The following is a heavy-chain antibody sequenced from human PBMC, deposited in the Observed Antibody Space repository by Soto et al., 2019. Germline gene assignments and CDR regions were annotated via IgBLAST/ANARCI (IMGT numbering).Heavy chain of an antibody. J-gene: IGHJ4*02. Sequence: PGESLKISCKASGYSFAFNWTGWVRKVPGKGLEWMGLVYPGDSDTRYSPSFQGQVTMSADESITTAYVQWSSLKASDTAIYYCVRERKGAFDFWGQGTQVTVSS. CDR3: VRERKGAFDF. V-gene: IGHV5-51*01. CDR1: GYSFAFNW. CDR2: VYPGDSDT.